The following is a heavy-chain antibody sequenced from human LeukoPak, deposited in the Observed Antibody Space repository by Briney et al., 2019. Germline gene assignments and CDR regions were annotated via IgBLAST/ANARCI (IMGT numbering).Heavy chain of an antibody. J-gene: IGHJ6*04. D-gene: IGHD3-16*01. CDR1: GYTFTSYG. CDR3: ARGPHSIYDSAMDV. Sequence: ASVKVSCKASGYTFTSYGISWVRQAPGQGLEWMGWISAYNGNTNYAQKLQGRVTMTTDTSTSTAFMELRSLRSDDTAVYYCARGPHSIYDSAMDVWGKGTTVTVSS. V-gene: IGHV1-18*01. CDR2: ISAYNGNT.